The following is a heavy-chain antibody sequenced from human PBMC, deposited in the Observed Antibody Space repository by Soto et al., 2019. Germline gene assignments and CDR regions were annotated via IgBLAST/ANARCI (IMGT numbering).Heavy chain of an antibody. CDR2: ISAYNGNT. Sequence: SVKVSCKPSGSTFTSYGISWVRQAPGRGLEWMGWISAYNGNTNYAQKLQGRVTMTTDTSTSTAYMELRSLRSDDTAVYYCAREWSPPLEAAMVKEYYFAYWGQGTLVTVS. J-gene: IGHJ4*02. CDR3: AREWSPPLEAAMVKEYYFAY. CDR1: GSTFTSYG. D-gene: IGHD5-18*01. V-gene: IGHV1-18*01.